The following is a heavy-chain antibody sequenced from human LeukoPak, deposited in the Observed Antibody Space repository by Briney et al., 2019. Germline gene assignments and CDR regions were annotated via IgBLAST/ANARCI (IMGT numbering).Heavy chain of an antibody. CDR1: GFTFSSYA. CDR2: ISGSGGST. V-gene: IGHV3-23*01. J-gene: IGHJ4*02. CDR3: ARAYYSTNWYNY. Sequence: GGSLRLPCAASGFTFSSYAMSWVRQAPGKGLEWVSAISGSGGSTYYADSVKGRFTISRDNSKNTLYLQMNSLRAEDTAVYYCARAYYSTNWYNYWGQGTLVTVSS. D-gene: IGHD6-13*01.